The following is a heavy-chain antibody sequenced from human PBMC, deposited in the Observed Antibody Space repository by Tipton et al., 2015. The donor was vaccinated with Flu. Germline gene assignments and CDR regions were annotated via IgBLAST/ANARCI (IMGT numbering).Heavy chain of an antibody. CDR3: ARPMGRDGHDGFDP. CDR1: GGSFSGYY. CDR2: INRSGST. J-gene: IGHJ5*02. Sequence: LRLSCAVYGGSFSGYYWSWIRQPPGKGLEWIGEINRSGSTNYNPSLKSRVTISVDTSKNQFSLKLSSVTAADTAVYYCARPMGRDGHDGFDPWGQGTLVTVSS. D-gene: IGHD5-24*01. V-gene: IGHV4-34*01.